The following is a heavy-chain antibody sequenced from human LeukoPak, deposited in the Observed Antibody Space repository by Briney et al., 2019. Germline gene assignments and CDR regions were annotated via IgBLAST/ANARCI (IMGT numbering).Heavy chain of an antibody. J-gene: IGHJ5*02. D-gene: IGHD6-19*01. Sequence: GGSLRLSCAASGFTFSSYAMSWVRQAPGKGLEWVSAISGSGGSTYYADSVKGRFTISRDNSKNTLYLQMNSLRAEDTAVYYCAKDQFSSGLNWVDPWGQGTLVTVSS. CDR3: AKDQFSSGLNWVDP. CDR2: ISGSGGST. V-gene: IGHV3-23*01. CDR1: GFTFSSYA.